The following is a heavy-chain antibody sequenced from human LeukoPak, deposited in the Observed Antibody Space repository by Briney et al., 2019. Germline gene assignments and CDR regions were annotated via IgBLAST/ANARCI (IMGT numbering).Heavy chain of an antibody. CDR3: ATLRLPPRLDFDC. V-gene: IGHV4-39*01. J-gene: IGHJ4*02. CDR2: IYYSGST. D-gene: IGHD3-16*01. CDR1: GGSISSSSYY. Sequence: SETLSLTCTVSGGSISSSSYYWGWIRQPPGKGLERIGSIYYSGSTYYNPSLKSRVTISVDTSKNQFSLKLSSVTAADTAVYYCATLRLPPRLDFDCWGQGTLVTVSS.